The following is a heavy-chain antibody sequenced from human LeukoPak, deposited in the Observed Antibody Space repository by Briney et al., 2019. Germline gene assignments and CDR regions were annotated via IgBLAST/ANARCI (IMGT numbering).Heavy chain of an antibody. CDR3: ARDWGAYYHFFDY. J-gene: IGHJ4*02. V-gene: IGHV3-7*01. Sequence: PGRSLRLSCAASGFTFDDYAMHWVRQAPGKGLEWVGNIKQDGSERNYVDSVKGRFTISRDNAKKSLYLQMNSLRAVDTAVYYCARDWGAYYHFFDYWGQGTLVTVSS. D-gene: IGHD3-22*01. CDR1: GFTFDDYA. CDR2: IKQDGSER.